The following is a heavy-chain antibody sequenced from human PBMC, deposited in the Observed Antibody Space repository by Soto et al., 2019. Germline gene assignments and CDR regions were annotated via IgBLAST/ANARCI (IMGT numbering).Heavy chain of an antibody. D-gene: IGHD2-21*01. J-gene: IGHJ6*02. CDR1: GGSISSGYYY. Sequence: SETLSLTCSVSGGSISSGYYYWSWIRQPPGKGLEWIGNIYYSGNTYYNPSLKSRLTISIDTSXXXXXXXXXXXXXADTAVYYCASSSLYGMDVWGQGTTVTVSS. V-gene: IGHV4-30-4*02. CDR3: ASSSLYGMDV. CDR2: IYYSGNT.